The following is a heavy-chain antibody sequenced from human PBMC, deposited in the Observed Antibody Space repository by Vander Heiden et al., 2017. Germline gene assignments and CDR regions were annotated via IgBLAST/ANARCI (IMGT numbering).Heavy chain of an antibody. CDR2: INAGKGNT. V-gene: IGHV1-3*01. D-gene: IGHD1-26*01. Sequence: QVPLVQSGAEVNKPWASVKVSCKSSGYTFTGYAMHWVRQATGQRLEWMGWINAGKGNTKYSQKFQGRVTITRDTSASTAHMELSSLRSEDTAVYYCAIDPVGATRVDYFDYWVHGTLVTVSS. J-gene: IGHJ4*01. CDR1: GYTFTGYA. CDR3: AIDPVGATRVDYFDY.